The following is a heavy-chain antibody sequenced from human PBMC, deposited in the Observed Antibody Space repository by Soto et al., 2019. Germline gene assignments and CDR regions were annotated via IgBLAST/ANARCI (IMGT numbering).Heavy chain of an antibody. D-gene: IGHD3-3*01. J-gene: IGHJ3*02. CDR1: GFSLSTSGVG. Sequence: QITLKESGPTLVNPTQTLTLTCTFSGFSLSTSGVGVGWIRQPPGKALEWLALIYWDDDKRYSPSLKSRLTITKDTSKNQVVLTMTNMDPVDTATYYCAHRQNDFWSGYYISGDAFDIWGQGTMVTVSS. CDR3: AHRQNDFWSGYYISGDAFDI. V-gene: IGHV2-5*02. CDR2: IYWDDDK.